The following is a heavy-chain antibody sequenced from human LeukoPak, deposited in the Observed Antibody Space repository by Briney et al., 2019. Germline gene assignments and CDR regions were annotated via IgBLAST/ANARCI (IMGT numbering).Heavy chain of an antibody. CDR2: ISAYNGNT. CDR3: ARMRYNTGGDYYYGMDV. CDR1: GYTFTSYG. D-gene: IGHD5-24*01. V-gene: IGHV1-18*01. J-gene: IGHJ6*02. Sequence: ASVKVSCKASGYTFTSYGISWVRQAPGQGLEWMGWISAYNGNTNYAQKLQGRVTMTTDTSTSTAYMELRSLRSDDTAVYYCARMRYNTGGDYYYGMDVWGQGTTVTVSS.